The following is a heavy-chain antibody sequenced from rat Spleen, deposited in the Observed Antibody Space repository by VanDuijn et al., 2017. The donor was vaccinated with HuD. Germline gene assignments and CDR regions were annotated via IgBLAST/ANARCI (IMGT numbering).Heavy chain of an antibody. CDR3: TSRGATEGMRFAY. Sequence: EVQVKESGPGLVQPSQTLSLTCTVSGISFTAYSVHWVRQPPGKGLEWMGVMWRSGSTEYNSGLKSRLSISRDTSKSQVFLKMNSLQTEDTAIYYCTSRGATEGMRFAYWGQGTLVTVSS. CDR2: MWRSGST. D-gene: IGHD1-11*01. J-gene: IGHJ3*01. CDR1: GISFTAYS. V-gene: IGHV2S63*01.